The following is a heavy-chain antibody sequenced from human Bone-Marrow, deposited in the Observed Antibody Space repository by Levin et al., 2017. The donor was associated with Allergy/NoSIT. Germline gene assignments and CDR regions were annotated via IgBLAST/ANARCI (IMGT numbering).Heavy chain of an antibody. V-gene: IGHV3-23*01. Sequence: GGSLRLSCAASGFTFSDYAMTWVRQAPGKGLEWVSCISGSGGTTYYADSVKGRFTISRDNSKNTLYLQINNLRAEDTAIYSCAKALQGWDYNHAFDIWGQGTMVTVSS. CDR3: AKALQGWDYNHAFDI. CDR1: GFTFSDYA. D-gene: IGHD4-11*01. J-gene: IGHJ3*02. CDR2: ISGSGGTT.